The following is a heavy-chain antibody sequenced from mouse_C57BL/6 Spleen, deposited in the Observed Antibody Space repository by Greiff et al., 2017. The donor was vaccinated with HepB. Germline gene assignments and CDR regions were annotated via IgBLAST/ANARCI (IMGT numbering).Heavy chain of an antibody. Sequence: QVQLQQPGAELVKPGASVKLSCKASGYTFTSYWMHWVKQRPGQGLEWIGMIHPNSGSTNYNEKFKSKATLTVDKSSSTAYMQLSSLTSEDSAVYYCARSTTVVGNAMDYWGQGTSVTVSS. CDR2: IHPNSGST. D-gene: IGHD1-1*01. CDR1: GYTFTSYW. CDR3: ARSTTVVGNAMDY. V-gene: IGHV1-64*01. J-gene: IGHJ4*01.